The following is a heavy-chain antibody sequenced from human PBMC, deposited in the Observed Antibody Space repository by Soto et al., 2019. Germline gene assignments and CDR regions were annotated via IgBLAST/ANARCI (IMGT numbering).Heavy chain of an antibody. V-gene: IGHV4-59*01. CDR3: ARSHSFDGSIYHYYFDF. Sequence: PSETLSLTCTVSGVSIGRFYWSWIRQSPGGTLEWIGYIYASRATTYNPSLESRITMSVDIPNNEFSLDLTSVTAADTAVYYCARSHSFDGSIYHYYFDFWGQGTLVTVSS. J-gene: IGHJ4*02. CDR2: IYASRAT. D-gene: IGHD3-3*02. CDR1: GVSIGRFY.